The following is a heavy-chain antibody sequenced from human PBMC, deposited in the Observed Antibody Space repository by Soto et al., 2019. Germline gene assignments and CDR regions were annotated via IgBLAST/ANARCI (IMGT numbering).Heavy chain of an antibody. J-gene: IGHJ6*01. V-gene: IGHV3-30-3*01. CDR2: ISYDGNNQ. Sequence: QEQLVESGGGVVQPGRSLRLSCAASDFTFSSYAMYWVRQGPGKGLEWVAVISYDGNNQNYAASVKGRFTISRNNSQNTLYLQMISLRTEDTAVYYCARAFGGSSYLYGLDVW. CDR1: DFTFSSYA. D-gene: IGHD3-16*01. CDR3: ARAFGGSSYLYGLDV.